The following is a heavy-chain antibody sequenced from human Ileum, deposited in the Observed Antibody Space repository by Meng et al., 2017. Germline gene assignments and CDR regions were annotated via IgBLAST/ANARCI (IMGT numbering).Heavy chain of an antibody. Sequence: GPRQLGPSRTLSRACTGSGGSVSSGSYYWSWIRQPPGKGLEWIGHIYYSGSTNYNPSLKSRVTISVDMSKNQFSLKLNSVTAADTAIYFCARSSTSPASYFFDYWGQGTLVTVSS. CDR1: GGSVSSGSYY. D-gene: IGHD6-6*01. CDR3: ARSSTSPASYFFDY. J-gene: IGHJ4*02. V-gene: IGHV4-61*01. CDR2: IYYSGST.